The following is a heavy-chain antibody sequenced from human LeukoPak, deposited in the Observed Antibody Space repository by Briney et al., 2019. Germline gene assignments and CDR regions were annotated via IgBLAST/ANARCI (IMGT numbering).Heavy chain of an antibody. CDR2: ISWNSGSI. D-gene: IGHD3-22*01. J-gene: IGHJ4*02. CDR3: AKATQPNGYYDSSGYYFDY. CDR1: GFTFDDYA. Sequence: GRSLRLSCAASGFTFDDYAMHWVRQAPGKGLEWVSGISWNSGSIGYADSVKGRFTISRDNAKNSLYLQMNSLRAEDTALYYCAKATQPNGYYDSSGYYFDYWGQGTLVTVSS. V-gene: IGHV3-9*01.